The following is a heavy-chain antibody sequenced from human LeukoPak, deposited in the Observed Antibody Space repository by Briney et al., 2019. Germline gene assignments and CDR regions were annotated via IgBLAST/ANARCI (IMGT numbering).Heavy chain of an antibody. Sequence: PSEILSLTCTVSGGSISHYVWSWIRQSPGKRLEWIGYINDSGNTKYNPSLESRVTISMDTSKNQFSLNLYPVTAADTAAYYCASEVGTYDFWSGYYFRWFDPWGQGTLVTVSS. V-gene: IGHV4-59*01. J-gene: IGHJ5*02. D-gene: IGHD3-3*01. CDR3: ASEVGTYDFWSGYYFRWFDP. CDR1: GGSISHYV. CDR2: INDSGNT.